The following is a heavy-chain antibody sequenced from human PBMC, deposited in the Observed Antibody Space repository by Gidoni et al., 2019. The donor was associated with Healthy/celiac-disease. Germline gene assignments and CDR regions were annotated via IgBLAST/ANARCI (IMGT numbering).Heavy chain of an antibody. Sequence: QVQLVQSGAEVKKPGASVKVSCKASGYTFTSYGISWVRQAPGQGLEWMGWISAYNGNTNYAQKLQGRVTMTTDTSTSTAYMELRSLRSDDTAVYYCARGPSTMVRGVMSYYYYYGMDVWGQGTTVTVSS. CDR2: ISAYNGNT. J-gene: IGHJ6*02. D-gene: IGHD3-10*01. CDR3: ARGPSTMVRGVMSYYYYYGMDV. CDR1: GYTFTSYG. V-gene: IGHV1-18*01.